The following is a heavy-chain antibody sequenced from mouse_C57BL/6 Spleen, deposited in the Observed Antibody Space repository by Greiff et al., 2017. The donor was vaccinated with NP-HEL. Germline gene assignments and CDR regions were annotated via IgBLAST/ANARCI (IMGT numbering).Heavy chain of an antibody. V-gene: IGHV5-17*01. CDR2: ISSGSSTI. CDR1: GFTFSDYG. Sequence: VQLKESGGGLVKPGGSLKLSCAASGFTFSDYGMHWVRQAPEKGLEWVAYISSGSSTIYYADTVKGRFTISRDNAKNTLFLQMTSLRSEDTAMYYCAMSVKGYYYAMDYWGQGTSVTVAS. CDR3: AMSVKGYYYAMDY. J-gene: IGHJ4*01. D-gene: IGHD1-3*01.